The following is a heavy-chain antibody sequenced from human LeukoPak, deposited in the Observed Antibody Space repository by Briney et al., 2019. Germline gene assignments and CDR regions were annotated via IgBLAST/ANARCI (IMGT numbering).Heavy chain of an antibody. D-gene: IGHD3-3*01. Sequence: SETLSLTCTVSGGSISSYYWSWIRQPPGKGLEWIGYIYYSGSTNYNPSLKSRVTISVDTSKNQFSLKLSSVTAADTAVYYCARGQYYDFWSGYTLGVCFDYWGQGTLVTVSS. J-gene: IGHJ4*02. V-gene: IGHV4-59*01. CDR3: ARGQYYDFWSGYTLGVCFDY. CDR1: GGSISSYY. CDR2: IYYSGST.